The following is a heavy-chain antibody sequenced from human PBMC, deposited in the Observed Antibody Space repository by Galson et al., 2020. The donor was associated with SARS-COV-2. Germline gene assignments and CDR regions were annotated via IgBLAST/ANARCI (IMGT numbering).Heavy chain of an antibody. J-gene: IGHJ6*02. D-gene: IGHD4-17*01. V-gene: IGHV4-30-4*02. CDR1: GGSISSGDYY. CDR3: ARDPAPLYGDNYYYGMDV. Sequence: ETSETLSLTCTVSGGSISSGDYYWSWIRQPPGKGLEWIGYIYYSGGTYYNPSLKSRLSISVDTSKNQVSLKLSSVTAADTAVYYCARDPAPLYGDNYYYGMDVWGRGTTVTVSS. CDR2: IYYSGGT.